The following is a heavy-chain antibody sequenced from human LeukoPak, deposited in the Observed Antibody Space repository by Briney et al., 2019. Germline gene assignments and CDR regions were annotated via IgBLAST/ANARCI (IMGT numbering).Heavy chain of an antibody. Sequence: SETLSLTCTGSGGSIISYYWSWIRQPAGKGLEWIGRIYTSGSTNYNPSLRSRVTMSVDTSKNQFSLKLSSVTAADTAVYYCARVGGGTYGYDAFDIWGQGTMVTVSS. D-gene: IGHD1-26*01. J-gene: IGHJ3*02. CDR1: GGSIISYY. CDR2: IYTSGST. V-gene: IGHV4-4*07. CDR3: ARVGGGTYGYDAFDI.